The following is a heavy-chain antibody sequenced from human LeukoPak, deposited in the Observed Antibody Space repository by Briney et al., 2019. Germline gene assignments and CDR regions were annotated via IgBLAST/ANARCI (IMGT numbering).Heavy chain of an antibody. CDR2: ISSSSSYI. CDR3: APHSGRGVERIDY. Sequence: GGSLRLSCAASGFTFSSYSMNWVRQAPGKGLEWVSSISSSSSYIYYADSVKGRFTISRDNAKNSLYLQMNSLRAEDTAVYYCAPHSGRGVERIDYWGQGTLVTVSS. V-gene: IGHV3-21*01. CDR1: GFTFSSYS. D-gene: IGHD1-1*01. J-gene: IGHJ4*02.